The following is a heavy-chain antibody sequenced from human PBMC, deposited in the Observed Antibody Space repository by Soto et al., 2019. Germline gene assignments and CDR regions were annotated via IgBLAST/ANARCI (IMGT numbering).Heavy chain of an antibody. J-gene: IGHJ5*02. CDR2: IDGSGGIT. D-gene: IGHD3-10*01. CDR3: VENSGWFNT. Sequence: QLLQSGGGLVQPGGSLTLSCAASGFTFGTTDMSWVRQAPGEGLEWVSTIDGSGGITYYADSVKGRFTISRDNSRNTVYLQMNSLRGDDTARYYCVENSGWFNTWGQGALVTVSS. V-gene: IGHV3-23*01. CDR1: GFTFGTTD.